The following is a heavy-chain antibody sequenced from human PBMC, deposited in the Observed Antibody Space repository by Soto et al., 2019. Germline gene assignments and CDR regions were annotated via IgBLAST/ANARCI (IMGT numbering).Heavy chain of an antibody. V-gene: IGHV3-30-3*01. Sequence: VGSMRLSCAASGFTFSSYAMHWVRQAPGKGLEWVAVISYDGSNKYYADSVKGRFTISRDNSKNTLYLQMNSLRAEDTAVYYCARGITPVVSADYWGQGTLVTVSS. CDR2: ISYDGSNK. CDR3: ARGITPVVSADY. CDR1: GFTFSSYA. J-gene: IGHJ4*02. D-gene: IGHD3-22*01.